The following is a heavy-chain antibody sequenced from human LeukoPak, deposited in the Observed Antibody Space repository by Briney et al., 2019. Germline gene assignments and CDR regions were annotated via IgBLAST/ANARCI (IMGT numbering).Heavy chain of an antibody. V-gene: IGHV4-34*01. J-gene: IGHJ6*02. CDR1: GFTFSSYA. D-gene: IGHD3-3*01. Sequence: GSLRLSCATSGFTFSSYAMSWIRQPPGKGLEWIGEINHSGSTNYNPSLKSRVTISVDTSKNQFSLKLSSVTAADTAVYYCARGRAYYDFWSGYYTPYYYYGMDVWGQGTTVTVSS. CDR2: INHSGST. CDR3: ARGRAYYDFWSGYYTPYYYYGMDV.